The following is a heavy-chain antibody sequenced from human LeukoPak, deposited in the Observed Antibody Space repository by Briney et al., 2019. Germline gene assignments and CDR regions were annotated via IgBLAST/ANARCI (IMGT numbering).Heavy chain of an antibody. D-gene: IGHD3-10*01. CDR1: GGSFSGYY. CDR3: ARGRGGPGE. J-gene: IGHJ4*02. V-gene: IGHV4-34*01. Sequence: SETLSLTCAVYGGSFSGYYWSWIRQPPGKGLEWIGEINHSGSTNYNPSLKSRVTISVDTSKNQFSLKLSSVTAADTAVYYCARGRGGPGEWGQGTPVTVSS. CDR2: INHSGST.